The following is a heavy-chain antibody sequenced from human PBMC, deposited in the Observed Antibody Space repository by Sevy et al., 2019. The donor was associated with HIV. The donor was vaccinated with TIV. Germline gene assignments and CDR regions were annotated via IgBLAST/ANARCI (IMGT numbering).Heavy chain of an antibody. J-gene: IGHJ4*02. CDR3: ARDLHRGLSGSTSGY. V-gene: IGHV3-11*01. Sequence: GGSLRLSCAASGFTFSDYYMSWIRQAPGKGLEWVSYISSSGSNIYYEDSVKGRFTVSRDNAKNSMYLQMNSLRAEDTALYYCARDLHRGLSGSTSGYWGQGTLVTVSS. D-gene: IGHD3-3*01. CDR1: GFTFSDYY. CDR2: ISSSGSNI.